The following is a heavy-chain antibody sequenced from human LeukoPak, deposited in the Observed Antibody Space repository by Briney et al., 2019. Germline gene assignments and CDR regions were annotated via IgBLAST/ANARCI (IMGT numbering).Heavy chain of an antibody. D-gene: IGHD2-15*01. CDR1: GYTFTDFP. V-gene: IGHV7-4-1*02. CDR3: ARGYAY. Sequence: ASVKVSCKASGYTFTDFPINWVRLAPGQGLEWMGWIDTNTGNPTYAQGFTGRFVFSLDTPVSTSYLQINSLKADDTAVYYCARGYAYWGQGTPVTVSS. CDR2: IDTNTGNP. J-gene: IGHJ4*02.